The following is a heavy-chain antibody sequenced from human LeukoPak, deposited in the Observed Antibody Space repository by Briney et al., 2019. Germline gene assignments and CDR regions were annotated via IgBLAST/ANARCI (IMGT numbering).Heavy chain of an antibody. V-gene: IGHV3-30*04. Sequence: GGSLRLSCAASGFNFSTYPLHWVRQAPGKGMEWGAMISYDGNYLLYADSVKGRFTISRDNSKNTVYLQMNSLRPEDTAVYYCVIGYGLDKALDYWGQGALVTVSS. CDR2: ISYDGNYL. D-gene: IGHD5-24*01. J-gene: IGHJ4*02. CDR3: VIGYGLDKALDY. CDR1: GFNFSTYP.